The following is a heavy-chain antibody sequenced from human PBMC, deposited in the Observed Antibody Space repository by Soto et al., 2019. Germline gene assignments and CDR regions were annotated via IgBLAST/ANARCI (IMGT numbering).Heavy chain of an antibody. CDR3: AKIAVAGTGYFDY. CDR1: GGTFSSYT. D-gene: IGHD6-19*01. V-gene: IGHV1-69*02. CDR2: IIPILGIA. Sequence: QVQLVQSGAEVKKPGSSVKVSCKASGGTFSSYTISWVRQAPGQGLEWMGRIIPILGIANYAQKFQGRVTITADKSTSTAYMELSSLRSEDTAVYYCAKIAVAGTGYFDYWGQGTLVTVSS. J-gene: IGHJ4*02.